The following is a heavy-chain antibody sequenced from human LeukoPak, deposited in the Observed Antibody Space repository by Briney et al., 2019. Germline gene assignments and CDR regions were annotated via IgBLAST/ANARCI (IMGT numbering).Heavy chain of an antibody. D-gene: IGHD1-26*01. CDR2: MYTSGST. J-gene: IGHJ4*02. CDR3: AGRDY. CDR1: GGSISSYY. V-gene: IGHV4-4*07. Sequence: SETLSLTCTVSGGSISSYYWSWVRQPAGKRLEWIGLMYTSGSTDYNPSLESRATISVDKSKNQLSLKLTSVTGADTAVYYCAGRDYWGQGTLVTVSS.